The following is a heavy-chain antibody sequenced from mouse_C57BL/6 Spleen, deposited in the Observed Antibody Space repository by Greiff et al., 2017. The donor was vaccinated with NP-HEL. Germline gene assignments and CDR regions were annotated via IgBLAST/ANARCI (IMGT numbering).Heavy chain of an antibody. Sequence: EVKLMESGGGLVKPGGSLKLSCAASGFTFSDYGMHWVRQAPEKGLEWVAYISSGSSTIYYADTVKGRFTISRDNAKNTLFLQMTSLRSEDTAMYYCAKGSYYDADYWGQGTTLTVSS. CDR1: GFTFSDYG. J-gene: IGHJ2*01. V-gene: IGHV5-17*01. CDR3: AKGSYYDADY. CDR2: ISSGSSTI. D-gene: IGHD1-1*01.